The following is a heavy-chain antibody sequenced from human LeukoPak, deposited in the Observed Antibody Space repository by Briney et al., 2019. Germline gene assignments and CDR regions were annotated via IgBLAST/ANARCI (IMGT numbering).Heavy chain of an antibody. Sequence: SETLSLTCTVSGGSISSSSYYWGWIRQPPGKGLEWIGSIYYSGRTYYNPSLKSRVTISVDTSKNQFSLKLSSVTAADTAVYYCARHPVVTYYYDSSGPIRGYYFDYWGQGTLVTVSS. V-gene: IGHV4-39*01. J-gene: IGHJ4*02. CDR3: ARHPVVTYYYDSSGPIRGYYFDY. CDR2: IYYSGRT. D-gene: IGHD3-22*01. CDR1: GGSISSSSYY.